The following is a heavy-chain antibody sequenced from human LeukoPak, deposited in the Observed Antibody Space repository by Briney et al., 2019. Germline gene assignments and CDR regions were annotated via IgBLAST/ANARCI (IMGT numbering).Heavy chain of an antibody. CDR1: GFTFSSYW. D-gene: IGHD2-2*02. CDR2: IKQDGSEK. J-gene: IGHJ4*02. Sequence: GGSLRLPCAVSGFTFSSYWMSWVRQAPGKGLEWVANIKQDGSEKYYVDSVKGRFTISRDNAKNSLYLQMNSLRAEDTAVYYCARRAVVVPAAIGTFDYWGQGTLVTVSS. CDR3: ARRAVVVPAAIGTFDY. V-gene: IGHV3-7*01.